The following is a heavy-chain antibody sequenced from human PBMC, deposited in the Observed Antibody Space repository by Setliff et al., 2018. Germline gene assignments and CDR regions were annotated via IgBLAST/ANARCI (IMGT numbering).Heavy chain of an antibody. CDR1: GFTLSSYW. CDR2: INSDGSST. Sequence: PGGSLRLSCAASGFTLSSYWMHWVRQVPGKGLVWVSRINSDGSSTGYADSVKGRFTISRDNSKNTLYPQMNSLRPEDTAVYYCARTCSGSGCYAGLESWGQGTPVTVSS. CDR3: ARTCSGSGCYAGLES. V-gene: IGHV3-74*01. D-gene: IGHD2-15*01. J-gene: IGHJ4*02.